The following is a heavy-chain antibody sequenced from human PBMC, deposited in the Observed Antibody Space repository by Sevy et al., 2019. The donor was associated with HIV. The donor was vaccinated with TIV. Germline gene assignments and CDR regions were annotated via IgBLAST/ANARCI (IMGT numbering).Heavy chain of an antibody. CDR2: ISSSSRYI. D-gene: IGHD3-10*01. V-gene: IGHV3-21*01. Sequence: GGSLRLSCAASGFTFSSYSMNWVRQAPGKGLEWVSSISSSSRYIYYADSVKGRFTISRDNAKNSLYLQMNSLRAEDTAVYYCARELLAGFFGLHGMDVWGQRTTVTVSS. CDR3: ARELLAGFFGLHGMDV. J-gene: IGHJ6*02. CDR1: GFTFSSYS.